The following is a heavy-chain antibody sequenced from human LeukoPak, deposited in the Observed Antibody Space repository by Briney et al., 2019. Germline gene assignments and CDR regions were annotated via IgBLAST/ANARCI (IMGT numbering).Heavy chain of an antibody. CDR3: ARGARVSGSPLVNYFDY. D-gene: IGHD1-26*01. CDR2: IIPIFGIA. CDR1: GGTFSSYA. J-gene: IGHJ4*02. Sequence: SVKVSCKASGGTFSSYAISWVRQAPGQGLEWMGRIIPIFGIANYAQKFQGRVTITADKSTGTAYMELSSLRSEDTAVYYCARGARVSGSPLVNYFDYWGQGTLVTVSS. V-gene: IGHV1-69*04.